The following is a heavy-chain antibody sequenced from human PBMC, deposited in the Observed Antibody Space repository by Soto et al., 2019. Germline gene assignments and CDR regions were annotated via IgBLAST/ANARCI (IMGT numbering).Heavy chain of an antibody. Sequence: GGSLRLSCLASGYNFNKYAVSWVRQAPGKGLEWVSAISSGGDNTHYADSVKGRFTITRDNSKDMLYLEMNSLTVEDTAVYYCVRRAQYFDGTGFHAFDIWGQGTRVTVS. J-gene: IGHJ3*02. CDR1: GYNFNKYA. V-gene: IGHV3-23*01. D-gene: IGHD3-22*01. CDR3: VRRAQYFDGTGFHAFDI. CDR2: ISSGGDNT.